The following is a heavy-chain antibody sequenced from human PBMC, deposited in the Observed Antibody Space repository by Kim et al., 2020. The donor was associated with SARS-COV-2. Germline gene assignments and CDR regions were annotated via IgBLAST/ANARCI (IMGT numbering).Heavy chain of an antibody. D-gene: IGHD6-13*01. CDR1: GFTFGDYA. Sequence: GGSLRLSCTASGFTFGDYAMSWVRQAPGKGLEWVGFIRSNAYGGTTEYAASVKCRFTIARDESKRIAYLQMNSLKTEDTAVYYCTRVGWESSWYPLGFDYWGQGTLVTVSS. V-gene: IGHV3-49*04. CDR3: TRVGWESSWYPLGFDY. J-gene: IGHJ4*02. CDR2: IRSNAYGGTT.